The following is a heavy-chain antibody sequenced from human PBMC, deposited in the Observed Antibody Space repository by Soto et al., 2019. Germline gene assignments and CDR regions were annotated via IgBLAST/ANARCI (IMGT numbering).Heavy chain of an antibody. CDR2: INHSGST. CDR3: AWGPLYYYCGIDG. Sequence: PATLSLTCSVYGGSFSRYYWSWIRQPPGKGLEWIGEINHSGSTNYNPSLKSRVTISVDTSKNQFSLKLSSVTAADTAVYYCAWGPLYYYCGIDGWGEGPTLTVSS. CDR1: GGSFSRYY. V-gene: IGHV4-34*01. J-gene: IGHJ6*04.